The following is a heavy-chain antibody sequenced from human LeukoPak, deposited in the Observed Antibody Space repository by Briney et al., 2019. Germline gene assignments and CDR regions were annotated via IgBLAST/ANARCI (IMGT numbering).Heavy chain of an antibody. CDR2: IGTAGDT. CDR3: ARAPRYSSSFFHMDV. Sequence: PGGSLRLSCAASGFTFSSYDKHWVRQATGKGLEWVSAIGTAGDTYYPGSVKGRFTISRENAKNSLYLQMNSLRAGDTAVYYCARAPRYSSSFFHMDVWGKGTTVTVSS. CDR1: GFTFSSYD. J-gene: IGHJ6*03. D-gene: IGHD6-6*01. V-gene: IGHV3-13*01.